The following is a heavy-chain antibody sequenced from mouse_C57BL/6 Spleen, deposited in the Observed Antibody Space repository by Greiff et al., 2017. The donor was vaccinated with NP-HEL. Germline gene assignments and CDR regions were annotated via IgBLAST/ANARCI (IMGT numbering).Heavy chain of an antibody. V-gene: IGHV5-17*01. CDR1: GFTFSDYG. Sequence: EVKLEESGAGLVKPGGSLKLSCAASGFTFSDYGMHWVRQAPEKGLEWVAYISSGSSTIYYADTVKGRFTISRDNAKNTLFLQMTSLRSEDAAMYYCARGKNFDYWGQGTPLTVSS. J-gene: IGHJ2*01. CDR3: ARGKNFDY. CDR2: ISSGSSTI.